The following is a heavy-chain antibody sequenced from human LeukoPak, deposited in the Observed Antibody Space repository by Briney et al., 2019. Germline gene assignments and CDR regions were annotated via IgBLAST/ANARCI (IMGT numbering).Heavy chain of an antibody. J-gene: IGHJ6*03. Sequence: GASVKVSCKASGYTFTSYYMHWVRQAPGQGLEWMGIINPSGGSTSYAQKFQGRVTMTRDMSTSTVYMELSSLRSEDTAVYYCAREVVVVPAAIRVKAESYMDVWGKGTTVTVSS. CDR3: AREVVVVPAAIRVKAESYMDV. CDR1: GYTFTSYY. CDR2: INPSGGST. D-gene: IGHD2-2*02. V-gene: IGHV1-46*01.